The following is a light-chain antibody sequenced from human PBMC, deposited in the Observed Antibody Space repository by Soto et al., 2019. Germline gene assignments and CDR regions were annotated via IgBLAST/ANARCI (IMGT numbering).Light chain of an antibody. Sequence: EIVLTQSPGTLSLSPGERATLSCRASQSVSSSYLAWYQQKPGQAPRLLIYGTSSRATGIPDRFSGSGSGTDFTLTISRLEPEEFAVYYCQQYGGSSYTFGQGTKLEIK. V-gene: IGKV3-20*01. CDR3: QQYGGSSYT. J-gene: IGKJ2*01. CDR2: GTS. CDR1: QSVSSSY.